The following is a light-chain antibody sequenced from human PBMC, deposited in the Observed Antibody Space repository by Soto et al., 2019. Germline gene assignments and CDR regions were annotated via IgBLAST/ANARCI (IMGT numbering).Light chain of an antibody. CDR3: QQRSNWPSIT. CDR1: QSVSNY. Sequence: EIVLTQSPGTLSLSPGERATLSCRASQSVSNYLAWYQHKPGQAPRLLIYDASNRATGIPARFSGSGSGTDFRLTISSLEPEDFAVYYCQQRSNWPSITFGQGTRLEIK. J-gene: IGKJ5*01. CDR2: DAS. V-gene: IGKV3-11*01.